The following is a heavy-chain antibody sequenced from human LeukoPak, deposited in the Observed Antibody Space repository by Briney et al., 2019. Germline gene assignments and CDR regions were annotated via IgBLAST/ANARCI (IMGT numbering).Heavy chain of an antibody. J-gene: IGHJ5*02. Sequence: PGGSLRLSCAASGFTLSSYEMNWVSQAPGKGMEWVSYISSSGSNINYAESVKGRLTISRDNAKTSRYLQMNSLRAEDTAVYYCARGAGYSSGWYPGWFDPWGQATLVTVSS. CDR3: ARGAGYSSGWYPGWFDP. CDR2: ISSSGSNI. V-gene: IGHV3-48*03. D-gene: IGHD6-19*01. CDR1: GFTLSSYE.